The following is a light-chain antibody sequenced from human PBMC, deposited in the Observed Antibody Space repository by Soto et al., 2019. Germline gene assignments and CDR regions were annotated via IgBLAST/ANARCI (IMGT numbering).Light chain of an antibody. Sequence: QSALTQPATVSGSPGQPITISCTGTSSDVGGYDYVSWYQQHPGKAPKLIIYEVSIRASGVSHRFSASKSANTASLTISGLQPEDEADYYCSSFTSSGTLFGGGTKLTVL. V-gene: IGLV2-14*01. CDR1: SSDVGGYDY. J-gene: IGLJ3*02. CDR2: EVS. CDR3: SSFTSSGTL.